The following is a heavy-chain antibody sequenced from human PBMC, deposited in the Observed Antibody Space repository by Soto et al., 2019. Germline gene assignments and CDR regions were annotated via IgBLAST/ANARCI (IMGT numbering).Heavy chain of an antibody. CDR2: IYSGGST. CDR3: ARAGAYCSGGSCYSESGFDP. Sequence: EVQLVESGGGLIQPGGSLRLSCAASGFTVSSNYMSWVRQAPGKGLEWVSVIYSGGSTYYADSVKGRFTISRDNSKNTLYLQMNSLRAEDADVYYCARAGAYCSGGSCYSESGFDPWGQGTLVTVSS. J-gene: IGHJ5*02. CDR1: GFTVSSNY. D-gene: IGHD2-15*01. V-gene: IGHV3-53*01.